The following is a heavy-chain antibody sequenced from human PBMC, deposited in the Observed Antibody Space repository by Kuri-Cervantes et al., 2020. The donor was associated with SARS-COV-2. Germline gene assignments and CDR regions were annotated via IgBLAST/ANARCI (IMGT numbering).Heavy chain of an antibody. Sequence: GGSLRLSCAASGFPLGTYALTWVRQAPGKGLDWVSSLSSGGFITYYADSVKGRVTISRDNSENSLYLQMNSLRSEDTAVYYCARASAGSSWGYYYYMDVWGIGTTVTVSS. CDR3: ARASAGSSWGYYYYMDV. J-gene: IGHJ6*03. CDR2: LSSGGFIT. V-gene: IGHV3-23*01. CDR1: GFPLGTYA. D-gene: IGHD1-26*01.